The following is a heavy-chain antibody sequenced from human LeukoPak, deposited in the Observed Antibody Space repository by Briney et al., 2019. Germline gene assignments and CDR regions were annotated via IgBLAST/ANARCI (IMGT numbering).Heavy chain of an antibody. CDR3: ARAVGYFDWLLGPADAFDI. V-gene: IGHV3-30-3*01. J-gene: IGHJ3*02. CDR1: GFTFSSYA. Sequence: GRSLRLSCAASGFTFSSYAMHWVRQAPGKGLEWVAVISYDGSNKYYADSVKGRFTISRDNSKNTLYLQMNSLRAEDAAVYYCARAVGYFDWLLGPADAFDIWGQGTMVTVSS. CDR2: ISYDGSNK. D-gene: IGHD3-9*01.